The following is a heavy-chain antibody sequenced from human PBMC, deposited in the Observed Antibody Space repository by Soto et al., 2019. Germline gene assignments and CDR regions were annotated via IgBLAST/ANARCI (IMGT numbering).Heavy chain of an antibody. D-gene: IGHD6-13*01. CDR1: GYTFTSYD. CDR3: AREHSSSSRFDY. J-gene: IGHJ4*02. CDR2: MHPNSGNT. V-gene: IGHV1-8*01. Sequence: QVQLVQSGAEVKKPGASVKVSCKASGYTFTSYDINWVRQATGQGLEWMGWMHPNSGNTGYAQKFQGRVTITRNTSMSTADMELSSVRSDDTAVYYCAREHSSSSRFDYWGQGTLVTVSA.